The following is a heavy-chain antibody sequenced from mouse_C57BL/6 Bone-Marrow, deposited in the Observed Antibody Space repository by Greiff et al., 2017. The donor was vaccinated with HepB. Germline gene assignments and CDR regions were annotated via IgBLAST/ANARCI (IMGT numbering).Heavy chain of an antibody. D-gene: IGHD2-4*01. CDR3: ARGGGIYYDYDVGY. J-gene: IGHJ2*01. CDR2: ISDGGSYT. V-gene: IGHV5-4*03. Sequence: EVKLVESGGGLVKPGGSLKLSCAASGFTFSSYAMSWVRQTPEKRLEWVATISDGGSYTYYPDNVKGRFTISRDNAKNNLYLQMSHLKSEDTAMYYCARGGGIYYDYDVGYWGQGTTLTVSS. CDR1: GFTFSSYA.